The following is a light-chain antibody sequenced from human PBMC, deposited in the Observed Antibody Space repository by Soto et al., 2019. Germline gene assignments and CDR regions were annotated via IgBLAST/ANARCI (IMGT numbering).Light chain of an antibody. Sequence: QSVLTQPPSVSAAPGQKVTISCSGSSSNIGNNYVSWYQQLPGTAPKLLIYDNNKRPSGIPDRFSGSKSGTSATLGITGLQTGDEADYYCGTWDSSLSEVVFGGGTKPTVL. V-gene: IGLV1-51*01. J-gene: IGLJ2*01. CDR2: DNN. CDR1: SSNIGNNY. CDR3: GTWDSSLSEVV.